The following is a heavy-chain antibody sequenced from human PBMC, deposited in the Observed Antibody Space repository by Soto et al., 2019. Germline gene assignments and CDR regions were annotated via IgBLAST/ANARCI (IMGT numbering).Heavy chain of an antibody. CDR3: AIALSSSAPLRGGCGMDV. CDR1: GYSFTSYW. D-gene: IGHD6-6*01. Sequence: GESLKISCKGSGYSFTSYWISWVRQMPGKGLEWMGRIDPSDSYTNYSPSFQGHVTISADKSISTAYLQWSSLKASDTAMYYCAIALSSSAPLRGGCGMDVWGQGTTVTVS. J-gene: IGHJ6*02. V-gene: IGHV5-10-1*01. CDR2: IDPSDSYT.